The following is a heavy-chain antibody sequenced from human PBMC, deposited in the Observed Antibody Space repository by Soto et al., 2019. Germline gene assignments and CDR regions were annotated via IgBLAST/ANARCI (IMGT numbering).Heavy chain of an antibody. CDR1: GGSFSGYY. Sequence: SETLSLTCAVYGGSFSGYYWSWIRQPPGKGLEWIGEINHSGSTNYNPSLKSRVTISVDTSKNQFSLKLSSVTAADTAVYYCARHSSIVVVPAATPFFDYWGQGTLVTVSS. V-gene: IGHV4-34*01. CDR2: INHSGST. CDR3: ARHSSIVVVPAATPFFDY. J-gene: IGHJ4*02. D-gene: IGHD2-2*01.